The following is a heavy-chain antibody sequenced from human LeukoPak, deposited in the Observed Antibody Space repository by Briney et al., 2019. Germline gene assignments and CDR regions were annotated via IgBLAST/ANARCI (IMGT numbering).Heavy chain of an antibody. CDR2: INPNSGGT. J-gene: IGHJ4*02. V-gene: IGHV1-2*06. D-gene: IGHD3-22*01. CDR1: GYTFTGYY. Sequence: ASVRVSCKASGYTFTGYYMHWVRQAPGQGREWMGRINPNSGGTNYAQKFQGRVTMTWDTSSSTAYMELSRLRSDDTAVYYCARGGETYYYDSSGYYFLDYCGQGTLVTVSS. CDR3: ARGGETYYYDSSGYYFLDY.